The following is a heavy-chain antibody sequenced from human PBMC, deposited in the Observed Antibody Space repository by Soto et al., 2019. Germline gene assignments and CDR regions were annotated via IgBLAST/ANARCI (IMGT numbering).Heavy chain of an antibody. CDR1: GFTFSSYD. CDR3: AKAYSGPFDV. Sequence: GGSLRLSCAASGFTFSSYDIHWVRQAPGKGLEWVAVISYDGSKKYYADSVKGLLTISRDNSKNTLYLQVNSLRVEDTAVYYCAKAYSGPFDVWGQGTMVTVSS. V-gene: IGHV3-30*18. CDR2: ISYDGSKK. D-gene: IGHD1-26*01. J-gene: IGHJ3*01.